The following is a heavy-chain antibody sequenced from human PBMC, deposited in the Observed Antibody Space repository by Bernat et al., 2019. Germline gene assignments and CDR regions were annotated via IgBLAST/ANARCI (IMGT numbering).Heavy chain of an antibody. V-gene: IGHV1-18*01. CDR2: VSGYNGNT. CDR1: GYTFSYYG. J-gene: IGHJ6*04. D-gene: IGHD4-4*01. Sequence: QVQLVQSGAEVKKPGASVKVSCKASGYTFSYYGISWVRQAPGQGLEWMGWVSGYNGNTDYAEKFQGRVTMTTDTSTNTVYMDLRSLGSDDTAVYYCARKGQRGSHYFDFGMDVWGKVTTVIVSS. CDR3: ARKGQRGSHYFDFGMDV.